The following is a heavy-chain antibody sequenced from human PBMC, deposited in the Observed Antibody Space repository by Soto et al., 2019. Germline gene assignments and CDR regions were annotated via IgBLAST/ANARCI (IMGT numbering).Heavy chain of an antibody. CDR2: ISSSSSTI. D-gene: IGHD5-18*01. CDR3: ARAGYSYGYYGMDV. V-gene: IGHV3-48*02. J-gene: IGHJ6*02. CDR1: GFTFSSYI. Sequence: GGSLRLSCAASGFTFSSYIMNWVRQALGKGLEWVSYISSSSSTIYYADSVKGRFTISRDNAKNSLYLQMNSLRDEDTAVYYCARAGYSYGYYGMDVWGQGTTVTVSS.